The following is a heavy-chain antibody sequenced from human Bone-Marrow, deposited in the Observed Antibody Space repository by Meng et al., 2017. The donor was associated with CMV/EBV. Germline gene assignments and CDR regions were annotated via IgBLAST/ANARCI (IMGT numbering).Heavy chain of an antibody. D-gene: IGHD2-2*01. CDR1: GGTFSSYA. CDR2: IIPIFGTA. Sequence: SVKVSCKASGGTFSSYAISWVRQAPGQGLEWMGGIIPIFGTANYAQKFQGRVTITTDESTSTAYMELSSLRSEDTAVYYCARDRGGYCSSTSCRSNWYFELWGRGTLVTVSS. CDR3: ARDRGGYCSSTSCRSNWYFEL. J-gene: IGHJ2*01. V-gene: IGHV1-69*05.